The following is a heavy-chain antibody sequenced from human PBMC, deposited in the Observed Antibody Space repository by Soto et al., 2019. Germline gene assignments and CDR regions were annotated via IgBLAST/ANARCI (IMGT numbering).Heavy chain of an antibody. CDR3: AIAARSLPSLTWGY. J-gene: IGHJ4*02. CDR1: GFTFSSYG. Sequence: QVQLVESGGGVVQPGRSLRLSCAASGFTFSSYGMHWVRQAPGKGLEWVAVIWYDGSNKYYADSVKGRFTISRDNSKNMLYLQMNSLRAEDTAMHFCAIAARSLPSLTWGYWGQGTLVTVSS. CDR2: IWYDGSNK. D-gene: IGHD3-16*02. V-gene: IGHV3-33*01.